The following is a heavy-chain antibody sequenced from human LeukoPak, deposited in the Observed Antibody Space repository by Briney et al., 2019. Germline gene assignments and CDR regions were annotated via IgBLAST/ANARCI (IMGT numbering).Heavy chain of an antibody. CDR2: IKQDGSKE. J-gene: IGHJ4*02. D-gene: IGHD6-19*01. Sequence: PGGSLRLSCAASGFTFSNQWMTWVRQAPGKGLEWVANIKQDGSKEHYVDSVKGRFTVSRDNSKNTLYLQMNSLRAEDTAVYYCAKDDKGSGWHAAFDYWGQGTLVTVSS. CDR3: AKDDKGSGWHAAFDY. V-gene: IGHV3-7*01. CDR1: GFTFSNQW.